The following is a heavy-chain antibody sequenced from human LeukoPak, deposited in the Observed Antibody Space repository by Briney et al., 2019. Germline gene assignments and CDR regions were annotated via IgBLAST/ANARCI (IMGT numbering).Heavy chain of an antibody. J-gene: IGHJ4*02. CDR2: IKQDGSEK. V-gene: IGHV3-7*01. CDR1: GFTFSGYW. Sequence: PGGSLRLSCAASGFTFSGYWMTWVRQAPGKGLEWVANIKQDGSEKYYVDSVKGRFTISRDNAKNSLYLQMNSLRAEATAVYYCARAGGSSWADYWGQGTLVTVSS. D-gene: IGHD6-13*01. CDR3: ARAGGSSWADY.